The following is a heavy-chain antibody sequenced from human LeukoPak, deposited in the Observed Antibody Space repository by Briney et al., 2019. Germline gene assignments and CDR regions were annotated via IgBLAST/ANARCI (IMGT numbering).Heavy chain of an antibody. J-gene: IGHJ4*02. V-gene: IGHV3-30*02. CDR3: AKDIAAAGTYY. CDR1: GFTFSSYG. Sequence: GGSLRLSCAASGFTFSSYGMHWVRQAPGKGLEWVVVIWYDGSNKYYADSVKGRFTISRDNSKNTLYLQMNSLRAEDTAVYYCAKDIAAAGTYYWGQGTLVTVSS. D-gene: IGHD6-13*01. CDR2: IWYDGSNK.